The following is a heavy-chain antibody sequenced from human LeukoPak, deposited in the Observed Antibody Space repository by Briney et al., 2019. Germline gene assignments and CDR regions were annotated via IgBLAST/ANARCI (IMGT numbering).Heavy chain of an antibody. CDR3: ARGGSTGWYSFDY. J-gene: IGHJ4*02. Sequence: GGSLRLSCAASGFTFSRYEMNWVRQAPGKGLEWVSYIGSSTGIIYYADSLKGRFTISRDNAKNSLYLRMNSLRAEDTALYYCARGGSTGWYSFDYWGQGTLVTVSS. CDR1: GFTFSRYE. V-gene: IGHV3-48*03. D-gene: IGHD6-19*01. CDR2: IGSSTGII.